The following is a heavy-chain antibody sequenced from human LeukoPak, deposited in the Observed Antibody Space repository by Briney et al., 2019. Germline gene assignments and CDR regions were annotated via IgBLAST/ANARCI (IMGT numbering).Heavy chain of an antibody. CDR3: AVGRGAFDP. V-gene: IGHV1-3*01. CDR2: INAGNGNT. J-gene: IGHJ5*02. D-gene: IGHD1-26*01. CDR1: GYTFTAYA. Sequence: ASVKVSCKASGYTFTAYAMHWVRQAPGQRLEWMGWINAGNGNTKYSQKFQGRVTIIRDTFASTAYMELSSLRSGDTVVYYCAVGRGAFDPWGQGTLVTVSS.